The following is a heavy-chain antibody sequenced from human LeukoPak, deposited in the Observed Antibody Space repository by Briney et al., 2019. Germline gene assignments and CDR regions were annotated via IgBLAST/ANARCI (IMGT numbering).Heavy chain of an antibody. Sequence: SETLSLTCTVSGGSISSYYWSWIRQPPGKGLEWIGYIYYSGSTNYNPSLKSRVTISVDTSKNQFSLKLTSVTAADTAVYYCARGGASSRYFDFWGQGTLVTVSP. J-gene: IGHJ4*02. CDR2: IYYSGST. CDR3: ARGGASSRYFDF. D-gene: IGHD6-6*01. CDR1: GGSISSYY. V-gene: IGHV4-59*01.